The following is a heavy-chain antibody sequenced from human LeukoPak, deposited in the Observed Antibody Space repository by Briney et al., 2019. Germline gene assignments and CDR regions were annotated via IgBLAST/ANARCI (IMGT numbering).Heavy chain of an antibody. CDR1: GGSINSYY. D-gene: IGHD4-23*01. CDR3: ARPPLPSGKYNPFDI. Sequence: SETLSLTCTVSGGSINSYYWSWIRQPPGKGLEWGGYIYYSGSTNYNPSLKSRVTISVDTSKNQFSLKLSSVTAADTAVYYCARPPLPSGKYNPFDIWGQGTMVTVSS. CDR2: IYYSGST. V-gene: IGHV4-59*12. J-gene: IGHJ3*02.